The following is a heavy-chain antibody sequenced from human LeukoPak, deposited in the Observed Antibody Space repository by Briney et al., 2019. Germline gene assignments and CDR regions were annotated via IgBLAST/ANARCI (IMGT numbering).Heavy chain of an antibody. J-gene: IGHJ5*02. CDR1: GGSITSFY. D-gene: IGHD5-18*01. Sequence: KPSETLSLTCAVSGGSITSFYWSWIRQPPGKGLEYIGHIYQSGTTNYNPSLRSRDTLSIDTSKNQFSLRLTSLTAADTAVYFCARLGYNYGFDPWGQGTLVTVSS. CDR2: IYQSGTT. V-gene: IGHV4-59*08. CDR3: ARLGYNYGFDP.